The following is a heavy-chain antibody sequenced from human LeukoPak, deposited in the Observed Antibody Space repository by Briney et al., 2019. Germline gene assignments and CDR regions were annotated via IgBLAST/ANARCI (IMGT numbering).Heavy chain of an antibody. CDR2: IIPIFGTA. CDR3: ARGNHDFWSGYSLALGGDWFDR. J-gene: IGHJ5*02. V-gene: IGHV1-69*13. Sequence: ASVKVSCKASGGTFSSYAISWVRQAPGQGLEWMGGIIPIFGTANYAQKFQGRVKITADESTSTAYMELSSLSSEDTAVYYCARGNHDFWSGYSLALGGDWFDRWGQGTLVTVSS. CDR1: GGTFSSYA. D-gene: IGHD3-3*01.